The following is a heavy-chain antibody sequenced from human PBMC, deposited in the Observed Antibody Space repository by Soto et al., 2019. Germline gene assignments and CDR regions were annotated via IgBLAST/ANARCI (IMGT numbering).Heavy chain of an antibody. CDR3: ARLGVAGTRYGMDV. CDR2: INGDGSMT. CDR1: GFTFSNYW. V-gene: IGHV3-74*01. Sequence: GGSLRLSCAASGFTFSNYWMHWVRQTPAKGLEWVSRINGDGSMTSYADSVRGRFTISRDDARNTLSLQMNSLRVEDTAVYYCARLGVAGTRYGMDVWGPGTTVTVSS. J-gene: IGHJ6*02. D-gene: IGHD6-19*01.